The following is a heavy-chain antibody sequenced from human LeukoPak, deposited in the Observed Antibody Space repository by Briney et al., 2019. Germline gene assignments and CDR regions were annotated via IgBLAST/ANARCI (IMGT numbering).Heavy chain of an antibody. J-gene: IGHJ4*02. V-gene: IGHV4-34*01. CDR1: GGSFSGYY. D-gene: IGHD6-6*01. Sequence: PSETLSLTCAVYGGSFSGYYWSWIRQPPGKGLEWIGEINHSGSTNYNPSLKSRVTISVDTSKNQFSLKLNSVTAADTAVYYCARGMYRSSSGSDYWGQGTLVTVSS. CDR3: ARGMYRSSSGSDY. CDR2: INHSGST.